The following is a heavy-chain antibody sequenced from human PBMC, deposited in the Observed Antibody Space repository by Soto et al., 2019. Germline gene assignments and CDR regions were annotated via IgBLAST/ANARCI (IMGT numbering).Heavy chain of an antibody. J-gene: IGHJ3*02. V-gene: IGHV3-9*01. Sequence: EVQLVESGGGLVQPGRSLRLSCAASGFTFDDYAMQWVRQAPGKGLEWVSGISWNSGSIGYADSVKGRFTISRDNAKNSLYLQMNSLRAEDTALYYCAKDISEYSSGWYAFDIWGQGTMVTVSS. CDR3: AKDISEYSSGWYAFDI. CDR2: ISWNSGSI. D-gene: IGHD6-19*01. CDR1: GFTFDDYA.